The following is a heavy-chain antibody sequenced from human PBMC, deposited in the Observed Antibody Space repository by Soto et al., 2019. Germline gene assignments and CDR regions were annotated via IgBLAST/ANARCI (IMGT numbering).Heavy chain of an antibody. CDR3: ALATPGLRSGWFIRSYFQH. V-gene: IGHV3-74*01. CDR2: INSDGSST. CDR1: GFTFSSYW. J-gene: IGHJ1*01. Sequence: GSLRLSCAASGFTFSSYWMHWVRQAPGKGLVWVSRINSDGSSTSYADSVKSRLTITKDTSKNQVVLTMTNMDPVDTATYYCALATPGLRSGWFIRSYFQHWGQGTLVTVSS. D-gene: IGHD6-19*01.